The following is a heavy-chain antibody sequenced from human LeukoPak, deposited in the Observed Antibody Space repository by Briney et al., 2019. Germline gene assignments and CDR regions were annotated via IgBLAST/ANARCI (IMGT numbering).Heavy chain of an antibody. CDR2: ITSSSSYI. D-gene: IGHD5-18*01. J-gene: IGHJ4*02. V-gene: IGHV3-21*01. Sequence: GGSLRLSCAASGFTFSSYVMGWVRQAPGKGLEWVSSITSSSSYIYYADSVKGRFTISRDNAKNSLYLQMNSLRAEDTAVYYCARDGYSYGRFDYWGQGTLVTVSS. CDR1: GFTFSSYV. CDR3: ARDGYSYGRFDY.